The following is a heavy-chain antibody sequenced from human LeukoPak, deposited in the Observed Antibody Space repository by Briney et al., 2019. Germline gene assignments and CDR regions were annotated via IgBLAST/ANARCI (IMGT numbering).Heavy chain of an antibody. CDR2: IYTSGST. Sequence: PSETLSLTCTVSGGSISSGSYYWGWIRQPAGKGLEWIVRIYTSGSTNYNPSLKRRVTISVATSKNQFSLKLSSVTAADTAVYYCARGHSHCSSTSCYVYYYYYYYMDVWGKGTTVTVSS. CDR1: GGSISSGSYY. D-gene: IGHD2-2*01. V-gene: IGHV4-61*02. J-gene: IGHJ6*03. CDR3: ARGHSHCSSTSCYVYYYYYYYMDV.